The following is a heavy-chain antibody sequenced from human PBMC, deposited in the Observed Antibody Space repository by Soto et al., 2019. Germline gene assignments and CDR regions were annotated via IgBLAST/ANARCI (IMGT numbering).Heavy chain of an antibody. J-gene: IGHJ6*03. CDR3: ARQVTGTLGYYYYYYMDV. V-gene: IGHV4-59*08. Sequence: PSETLSLTCTVSGGSISSYYWSRIRQPPGKGLEWIGYIYYSGSTNYNPSLKSRVTISVDTSKNQFSLKLSSVTAADTAVYYCARQVTGTLGYYYYYYMDVWGKGTTVTVSS. D-gene: IGHD1-20*01. CDR1: GGSISSYY. CDR2: IYYSGST.